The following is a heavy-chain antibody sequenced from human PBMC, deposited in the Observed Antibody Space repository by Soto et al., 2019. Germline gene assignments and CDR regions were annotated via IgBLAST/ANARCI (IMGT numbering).Heavy chain of an antibody. CDR2: INYSGST. J-gene: IGHJ4*02. Sequence: QVQLQQWGAGLLKPSETLSLTCAVYGGSFSGYYWSWIRQPPGKGLEWIGEINYSGSTNYNPSLKSRVTISVDTSKNQFSLKLSSVTAADTAVYYCARGFCSGGSCYTWDDYWGQGTLVTVSS. CDR1: GGSFSGYY. D-gene: IGHD2-15*01. V-gene: IGHV4-34*01. CDR3: ARGFCSGGSCYTWDDY.